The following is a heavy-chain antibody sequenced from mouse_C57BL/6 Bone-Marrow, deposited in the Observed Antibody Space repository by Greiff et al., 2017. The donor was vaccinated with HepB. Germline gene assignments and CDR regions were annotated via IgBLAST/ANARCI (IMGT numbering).Heavy chain of an antibody. CDR2: ISSGGSYT. J-gene: IGHJ3*01. CDR3: ARHRGNLRFAY. D-gene: IGHD2-1*01. V-gene: IGHV5-6*01. CDR1: GFTFSSYG. Sequence: EVMLVESGGDLVKPGGSLKLSCAASGFTFSSYGMSWVRQTPDKRLEWVATISSGGSYTYYPDSVKGRFTISRDNAKNTLYLQMSSLKSEDTAMYYCARHRGNLRFAYWGQGTLVTVSA.